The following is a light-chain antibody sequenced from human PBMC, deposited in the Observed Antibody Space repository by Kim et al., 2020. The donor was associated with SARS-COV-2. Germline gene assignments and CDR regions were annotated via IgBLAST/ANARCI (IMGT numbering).Light chain of an antibody. J-gene: IGLJ3*02. Sequence: APGKTATVPCGGNNIGDKSVNWYRQKAGQAPMVVIYYDYDRPSGIPERFSGSNSGDTATLTISRVEAGDEADYYCQVWDSSRNHRVFGGGTQLTVL. CDR2: YDY. CDR1: NIGDKS. CDR3: QVWDSSRNHRV. V-gene: IGLV3-21*04.